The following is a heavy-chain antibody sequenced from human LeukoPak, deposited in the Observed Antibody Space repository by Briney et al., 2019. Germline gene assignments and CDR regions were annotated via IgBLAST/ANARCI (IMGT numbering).Heavy chain of an antibody. CDR3: ARDLMGIAYRGAFYY. D-gene: IGHD6-13*01. V-gene: IGHV3-9*03. CDR1: GFTFDDYA. Sequence: PGGSLRLSCAASGFTFDDYAMHWVRQAPGKGLEWVSGISWNSGSIGYADSVKGRFTISRDNAKNSLYLQMNSLRAEDMALYYCARDLMGIAYRGAFYYWGQGTLVTVSS. J-gene: IGHJ4*02. CDR2: ISWNSGSI.